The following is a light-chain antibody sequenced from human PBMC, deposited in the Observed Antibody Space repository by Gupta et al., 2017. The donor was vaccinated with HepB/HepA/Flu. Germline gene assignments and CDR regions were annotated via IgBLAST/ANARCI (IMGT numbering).Light chain of an antibody. J-gene: IGLJ2*01. CDR2: DVS. CDR1: NSDVGGYNY. V-gene: IGLV2-14*03. CDR3: SSYTSSSTVV. Sequence: QSALTQPASVSGSPGQSITISCTGTNSDVGGYNYVSWYQQHPGNAPKLMIYDVSKRPAGVSNRFSGSKSGNTASLTISGLQAEDEADYYCSSYTSSSTVVFGGGTKLTVL.